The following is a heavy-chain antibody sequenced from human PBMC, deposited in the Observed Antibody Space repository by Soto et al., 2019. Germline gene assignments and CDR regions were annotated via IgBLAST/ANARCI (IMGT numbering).Heavy chain of an antibody. CDR3: ARVRLIAAQSYYGMDV. D-gene: IGHD6-6*01. CDR2: ISSTSSTI. V-gene: IGHV3-48*02. Sequence: GGSLRLSCAASGFTFSTYSMNWVRQAPGKGLEWVSYISSTSSTIYYADSVKGRFTISRDNAKNSLYLQMNSLRDEDTAVYYCARVRLIAAQSYYGMDVWGQGTTVTVSS. CDR1: GFTFSTYS. J-gene: IGHJ6*02.